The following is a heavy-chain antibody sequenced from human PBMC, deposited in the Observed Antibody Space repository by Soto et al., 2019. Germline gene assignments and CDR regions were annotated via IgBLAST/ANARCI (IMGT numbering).Heavy chain of an antibody. CDR1: GFTFSSYS. Sequence: GGSLRLSCAASGFTFSSYSMNWVRQAPGKGLEWVSSISSSSSYIYYADSVKGRFTISRDNAKNSLYLQMNSLRAEDTAVYYCARAPRRYYYYGMDVWGQGTTVTVSS. V-gene: IGHV3-21*01. CDR2: ISSSSSYI. CDR3: ARAPRRYYYYGMDV. J-gene: IGHJ6*02.